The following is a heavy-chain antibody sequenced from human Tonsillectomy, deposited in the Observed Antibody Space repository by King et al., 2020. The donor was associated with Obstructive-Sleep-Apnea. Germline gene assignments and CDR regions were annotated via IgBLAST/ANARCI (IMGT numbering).Heavy chain of an antibody. J-gene: IGHJ4*02. Sequence: VQLVESGGGLVQPGRSLRLSCAASGFTFDDFAMHWVRQAPGKGLEWVSGISWNSGSIGYADSVKGRFTVSRDNAKNSLYLQMNSLRAEDTALYYCAKDLSSGWYSPLDHWGEGTLVIVSS. CDR3: AKDLSSGWYSPLDH. CDR2: ISWNSGSI. D-gene: IGHD6-19*01. V-gene: IGHV3-9*01. CDR1: GFTFDDFA.